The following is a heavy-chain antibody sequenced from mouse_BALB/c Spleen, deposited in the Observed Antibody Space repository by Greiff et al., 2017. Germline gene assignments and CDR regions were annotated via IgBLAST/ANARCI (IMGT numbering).Heavy chain of an antibody. CDR3: ARLNDYDGY. D-gene: IGHD2-4*01. CDR1: GFTFSSYG. Sequence: EVHLVESGGDLVKPGGSLKLSCAASGFTFSSYGMSWVRQTPDKRLEWVATISSGGSYTYYPDSVKGRFTISRDNAKNTLYLQMSSLKSEDTAMYYCARLNDYDGYWGQGTTLTVSS. CDR2: ISSGGSYT. V-gene: IGHV5-6*01. J-gene: IGHJ2*01.